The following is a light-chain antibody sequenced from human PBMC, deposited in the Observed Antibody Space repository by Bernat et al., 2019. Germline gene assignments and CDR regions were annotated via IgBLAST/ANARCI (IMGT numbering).Light chain of an antibody. CDR3: QQLTNWPPYT. CDR1: QSVSSD. CDR2: GAS. Sequence: EIVLTQSPATLSLSPGERATLSCRASQSVSSDLAWYQQKPGKAPRLLIHGASNRATGIPARFSGSGSGTDFTLTISSLEPEDFAVYYCQQLTNWPPYTFGQGTKVEIK. J-gene: IGKJ2*01. V-gene: IGKV3-11*01.